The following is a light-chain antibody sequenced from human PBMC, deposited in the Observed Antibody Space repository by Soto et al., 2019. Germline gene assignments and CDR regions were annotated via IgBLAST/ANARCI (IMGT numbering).Light chain of an antibody. CDR2: GAS. V-gene: IGKV1-39*01. CDR3: QQCYTTPYT. CDR1: QTIKSY. Sequence: DIQMTQSPSSLSASVGDRVTITCRASQTIKSYLNWYQHKPGKAPQLLISGASSLQVGVPSRFSGSASGPEFTLTISSLQPEDIATYYCQQCYTTPYTFGQGTKLDLK. J-gene: IGKJ2*01.